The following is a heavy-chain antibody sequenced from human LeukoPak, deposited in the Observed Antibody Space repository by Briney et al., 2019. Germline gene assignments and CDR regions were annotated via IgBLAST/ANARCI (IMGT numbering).Heavy chain of an antibody. J-gene: IGHJ4*02. Sequence: QPGGSLRLSCAASGFTFSSYWMHWVRQAPGKGLVWVSRINTDGSSTYADSVKGRFTIPRDNAKNTVFLQMNSLRADDTAVYYCARDIVAATGDYWCQGTLVTVSS. D-gene: IGHD1-26*01. CDR3: ARDIVAATGDY. CDR1: GFTFSSYW. CDR2: INTDGSST. V-gene: IGHV3-74*01.